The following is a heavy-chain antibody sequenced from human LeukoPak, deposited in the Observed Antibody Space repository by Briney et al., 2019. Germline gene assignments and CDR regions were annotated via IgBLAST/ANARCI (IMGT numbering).Heavy chain of an antibody. D-gene: IGHD3-10*01. CDR1: GFTFSSYA. V-gene: IGHV3-23*01. Sequence: GGSLRLSCAASGFTFSSYAMSWVRQAPGKGLEWVSAISGSGGSTYYADSVKGRFTISRDNSKNTLYLQVNSLRAEDTAVYYCAKGVTMVRGVPSGYWGQGTLVTVSS. CDR2: ISGSGGST. CDR3: AKGVTMVRGVPSGY. J-gene: IGHJ4*02.